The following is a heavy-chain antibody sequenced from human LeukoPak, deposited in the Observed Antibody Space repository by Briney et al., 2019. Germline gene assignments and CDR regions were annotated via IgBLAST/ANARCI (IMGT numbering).Heavy chain of an antibody. V-gene: IGHV3-23*01. CDR1: GITLSNYG. Sequence: PGGSLRLSCAVSGITLSNYGMSGVRQAPGKGLEWVAGISDSVGRTNYADSVKGRFTISRNNPKNTLYMQMNSLRVEETAVYFCARRGVVIRVILVGFHKEAYYFDSWGQGALVTVSS. CDR2: ISDSVGRT. D-gene: IGHD3-22*01. CDR3: ARRGVVIRVILVGFHKEAYYFDS. J-gene: IGHJ4*02.